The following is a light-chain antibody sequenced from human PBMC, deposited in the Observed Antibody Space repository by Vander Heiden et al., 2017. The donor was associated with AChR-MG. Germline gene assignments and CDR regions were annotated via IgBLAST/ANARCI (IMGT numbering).Light chain of an antibody. Sequence: QSLPTQPPSAPGPPGPSVTISCTGSSSNIGAGYDVHWYQQLPGTAPKLLIYGNSNRPSGVPDRFSGSKSGTSASLAITGLQAEDEADYYCQSYDSSLGGFVVFGGGTKLTVL. CDR1: SSNIGAGYD. V-gene: IGLV1-40*01. J-gene: IGLJ2*01. CDR2: GNS. CDR3: QSYDSSLGGFVV.